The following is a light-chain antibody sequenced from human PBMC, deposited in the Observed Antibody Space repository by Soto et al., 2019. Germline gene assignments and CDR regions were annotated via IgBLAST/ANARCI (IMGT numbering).Light chain of an antibody. CDR2: NVS. J-gene: IGLJ2*01. Sequence: QSALTQPASVSGSPGQSIIISCTGTSSDVGGFDYVSWYQQHPGKAPKLMIHNVSDRPSGISNRFSGSKSGNTASLTISGLQAEDEADYYCGSFTTRSTLVFGGGTQLTVL. CDR3: GSFTTRSTLV. V-gene: IGLV2-14*01. CDR1: SSDVGGFDY.